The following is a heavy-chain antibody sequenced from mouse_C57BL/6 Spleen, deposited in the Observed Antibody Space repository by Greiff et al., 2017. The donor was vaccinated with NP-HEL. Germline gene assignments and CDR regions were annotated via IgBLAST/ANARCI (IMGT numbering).Heavy chain of an antibody. CDR1: GFSFNTYA. V-gene: IGHV10-1*01. CDR2: IRSKSNNYAT. Sequence: EVQGVESGGGLVQPKGSLKLSCAASGFSFNTYAMNWVRQAPGKGLEWVARIRSKSNNYATYYADSVKDRFTISRDDSESMLYLQMNNLKTEETAKYYCVGRATVGDFDGWGTGTTVTVSS. CDR3: VGRATVGDFDG. J-gene: IGHJ1*03. D-gene: IGHD1-1*01.